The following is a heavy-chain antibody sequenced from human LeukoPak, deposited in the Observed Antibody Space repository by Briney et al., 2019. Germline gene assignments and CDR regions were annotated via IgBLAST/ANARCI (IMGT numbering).Heavy chain of an antibody. CDR2: IYTSGST. Sequence: SETLSLTCTVSGGSISSGSYYWSWIRRPAGKGLEWIGRIYTSGSTNYNPSLKSRVTISVDTSKNQFSLKLSSVTAADTAVYYCARAIKYYDFWSGYDWFDPWGQGTLVTVSS. V-gene: IGHV4-61*02. CDR1: GGSISSGSYY. D-gene: IGHD3-3*01. J-gene: IGHJ5*02. CDR3: ARAIKYYDFWSGYDWFDP.